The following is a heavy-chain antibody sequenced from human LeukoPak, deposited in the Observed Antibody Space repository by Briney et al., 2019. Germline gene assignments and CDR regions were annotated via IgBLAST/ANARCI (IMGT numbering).Heavy chain of an antibody. V-gene: IGHV3-49*04. CDR1: GFTFGDYA. Sequence: GGSLRLSCTASGFTFGDYAISWVRLAPGKGLEWVGFIRSKAYGGTTEFAASVKGRFTISREESKSIAYLQMNSLQTEDTAVYYCARDHWFGFDYWGQGTLVTVSS. CDR3: ARDHWFGFDY. CDR2: IRSKAYGGTT. D-gene: IGHD3-10*01. J-gene: IGHJ4*02.